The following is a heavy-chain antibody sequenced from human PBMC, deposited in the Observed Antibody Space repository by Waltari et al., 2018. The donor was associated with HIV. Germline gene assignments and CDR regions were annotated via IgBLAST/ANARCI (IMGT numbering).Heavy chain of an antibody. Sequence: EVQLVESGGGLVQPGGSLRLSCAASGFTFSSYWMSWVRQAPGKGLEWVANIKQDGSEKYEVDSMKGRFTISRDNAKNSLYLQINSLRAEDTAVYYCAVRSPARRLNWFDPWGQGTLVIVSS. J-gene: IGHJ5*02. CDR2: IKQDGSEK. V-gene: IGHV3-7*01. D-gene: IGHD2-8*01. CDR3: AVRSPARRLNWFDP. CDR1: GFTFSSYW.